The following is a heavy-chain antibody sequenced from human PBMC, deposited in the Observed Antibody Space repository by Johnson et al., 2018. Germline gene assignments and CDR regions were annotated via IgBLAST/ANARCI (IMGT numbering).Heavy chain of an antibody. D-gene: IGHD2-2*01. CDR3: TGRYCSSTSCYEDAFDI. Sequence: VQLVQSGGGLVQPGRSLRLSCAASGFTFDDYAMHWVRQAPGKGLEWVSGISWNSGSIGDADAVKGRFTISSDNAKNSLYLQMNSLRAEDTALYYCTGRYCSSTSCYEDAFDIWGQGTMVTVSS. V-gene: IGHV3-9*01. J-gene: IGHJ3*02. CDR1: GFTFDDYA. CDR2: ISWNSGSI.